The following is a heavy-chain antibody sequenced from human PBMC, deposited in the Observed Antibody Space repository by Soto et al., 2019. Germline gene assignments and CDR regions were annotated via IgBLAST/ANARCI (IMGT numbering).Heavy chain of an antibody. CDR1: GFTFSTYG. CDR2: ISYDGSYE. Sequence: QVQLVESGGGVVQPGRSLRLSCAASGFTFSTYGIHWVRQAPGKGLEWMAVISYDGSYEYYVDSVKGRFTISRDNSKNTLYLEMKSLRAEDTAVYYCARDRLRSNMEDGMDVWGQGTTVTVSS. J-gene: IGHJ6*02. CDR3: ARDRLRSNMEDGMDV. V-gene: IGHV3-30*03. D-gene: IGHD2-15*01.